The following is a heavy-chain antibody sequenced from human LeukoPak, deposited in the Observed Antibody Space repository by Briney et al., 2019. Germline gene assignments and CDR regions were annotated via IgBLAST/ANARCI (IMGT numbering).Heavy chain of an antibody. Sequence: GGSLRLSCAASGFTFSNYWLTWVRQAPGKGPEWVANIKHDGCDQYYLDSVKGRFTISRDNAKNSLYLQMNSLRAEDTAVYYCAISAVIGSGSDYWGQGTLVTVSS. J-gene: IGHJ4*02. CDR1: GFTFSNYW. CDR2: IKHDGCDQ. V-gene: IGHV3-7*01. CDR3: AISAVIGSGSDY. D-gene: IGHD3-10*01.